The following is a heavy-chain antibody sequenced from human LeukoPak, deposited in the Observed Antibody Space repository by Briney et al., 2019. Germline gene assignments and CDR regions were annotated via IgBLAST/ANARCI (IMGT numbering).Heavy chain of an antibody. V-gene: IGHV1-2*02. Sequence: ASVKVSCKASGYTFTGYYMHWVRQAPGQGLEWMGWINPNSGGTNYAQKFQGRATMTRDTSISTAYMELSRLRSDDTAVYYCARDKRSSYGDFDYWGQGTLVTVSS. D-gene: IGHD4-17*01. CDR2: INPNSGGT. J-gene: IGHJ4*02. CDR3: ARDKRSSYGDFDY. CDR1: GYTFTGYY.